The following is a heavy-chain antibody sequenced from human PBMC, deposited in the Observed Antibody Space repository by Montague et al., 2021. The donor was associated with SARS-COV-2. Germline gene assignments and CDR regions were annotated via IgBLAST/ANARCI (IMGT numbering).Heavy chain of an antibody. CDR2: IYYSGST. CDR3: ASPTYSYDSNGSDAFDI. Sequence: IYYSGSTYYSPSLKIRVTISVDTSKNQFSLKLSSVTAAYTAVYYCASPTYSYDSNGSDAFDIWGQGTMVTVSS. D-gene: IGHD3-22*01. J-gene: IGHJ3*02. V-gene: IGHV4-39*01.